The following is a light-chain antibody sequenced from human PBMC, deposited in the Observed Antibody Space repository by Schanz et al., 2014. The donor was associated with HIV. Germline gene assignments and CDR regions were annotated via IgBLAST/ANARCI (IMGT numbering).Light chain of an antibody. V-gene: IGKV1-17*01. CDR1: QDIRDD. J-gene: IGKJ2*01. CDR2: GAS. Sequence: DIQMTQSPSPLSASVGDRVTITCRASQDIRDDLGWYQQKPGRAPKRLIYGASSLQSGVPSRFSASGSETEFTLTISSLQPDDFATYYCQQYNSFSSTFGQGTKLEI. CDR3: QQYNSFSST.